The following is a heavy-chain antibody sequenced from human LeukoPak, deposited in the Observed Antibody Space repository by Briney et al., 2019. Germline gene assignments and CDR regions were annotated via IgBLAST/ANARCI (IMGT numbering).Heavy chain of an antibody. D-gene: IGHD6-13*01. V-gene: IGHV3-66*04. CDR1: GFTVSSTF. Sequence: GGSLRLSCAASGFTVSSTFMSWLRQAPGKGLEWVSLMYSAGATYYADSVRGRFTISRDNAKNTLYLQMNSLRAEDTAVYYCARQYSSSWRLPDYWGQGTLVTVSS. CDR2: MYSAGAT. CDR3: ARQYSSSWRLPDY. J-gene: IGHJ4*02.